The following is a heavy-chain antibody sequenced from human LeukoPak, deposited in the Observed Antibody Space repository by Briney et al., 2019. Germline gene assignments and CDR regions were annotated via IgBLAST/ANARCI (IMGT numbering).Heavy chain of an antibody. CDR1: GYTFTSYD. J-gene: IGHJ3*02. CDR3: ARGGARCSSGGSYDAFDI. CDR2: MNPNSGNT. V-gene: IGHV1-8*01. D-gene: IGHD2-15*01. Sequence: VASVKVSCKASGYTFTSYDINWVRQATGQGLEWMGWMNPNSGNTGYAQKFQGRVTMTRNTSISTAYMELSSLRSEDTAVYYCARGGARCSSGGSYDAFDIWGQGTMVTVSS.